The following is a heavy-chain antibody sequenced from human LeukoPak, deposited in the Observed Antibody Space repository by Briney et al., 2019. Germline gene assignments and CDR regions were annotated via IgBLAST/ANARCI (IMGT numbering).Heavy chain of an antibody. V-gene: IGHV3-33*01. Sequence: GGALRLSCAASGFTFSSYGMHWVRQAPGKGLEGVAVIWEDGSNKYYADSVKGRFTISRDNSKNTLYLQMDSLRAEDTAVYYCARRGGGYSSENWFDPWGQGTLVTVSS. J-gene: IGHJ5*02. D-gene: IGHD6-25*01. CDR3: ARRGGGYSSENWFDP. CDR1: GFTFSSYG. CDR2: IWEDGSNK.